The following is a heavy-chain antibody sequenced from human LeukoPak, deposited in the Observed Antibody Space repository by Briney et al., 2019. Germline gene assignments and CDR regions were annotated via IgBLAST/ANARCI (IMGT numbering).Heavy chain of an antibody. CDR2: ISFDESEK. Sequence: GGSLRLSCAVSGFTLSNSAMHWVRQAPGKGLEWVATISFDESEKFYADSVKGRFTISRDTSKNTVYLQMNSLRAEDTAVYYCAKDRQAAAPNVRFDPWGQGTLVTVSS. CDR3: AKDRQAAAPNVRFDP. V-gene: IGHV3-30*18. CDR1: GFTLSNSA. J-gene: IGHJ5*02. D-gene: IGHD6-13*01.